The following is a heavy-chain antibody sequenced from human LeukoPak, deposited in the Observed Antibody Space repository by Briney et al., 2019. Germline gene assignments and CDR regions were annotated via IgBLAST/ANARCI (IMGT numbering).Heavy chain of an antibody. D-gene: IGHD4-23*01. J-gene: IGHJ4*02. CDR3: ARGAGYGGNTYFDY. V-gene: IGHV4-59*12. CDR1: GGSISSYY. Sequence: PSETLSLTCTVSGGSISSYYWSWIRQPPGKGLEWIGSIYYSGSIYYNPSLKSRVTISVDTSKNQFSLRLSSVTAADTAVYYCARGAGYGGNTYFDYWGQGTLVTVSS. CDR2: IYYSGSI.